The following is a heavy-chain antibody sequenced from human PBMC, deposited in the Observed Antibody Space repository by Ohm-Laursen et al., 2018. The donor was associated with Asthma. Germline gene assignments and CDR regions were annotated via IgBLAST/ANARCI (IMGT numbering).Heavy chain of an antibody. CDR3: AVRTTSAGFDV. D-gene: IGHD1-1*01. Sequence: RSLRLSCSASGFTFSSYGMHWVRQAPAKGLEWVAVISYDGSNTYYADSVKGRFTISRDNAKNSLYLQMNSLRAQDTAVYYCAVRTTSAGFDVWGQGTTVTVSS. V-gene: IGHV3-30*03. CDR2: ISYDGSNT. CDR1: GFTFSSYG. J-gene: IGHJ6*02.